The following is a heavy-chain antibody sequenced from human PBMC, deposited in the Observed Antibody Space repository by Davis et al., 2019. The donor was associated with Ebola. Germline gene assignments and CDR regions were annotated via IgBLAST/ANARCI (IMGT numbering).Heavy chain of an antibody. V-gene: IGHV6-1*01. CDR2: TYYRSKWYN. CDR3: ARDRGVAGKLPSYGMDV. CDR1: GDSVSSNSAA. Sequence: HSQTLSLTCAISGDSVSSNSAAWNWIRQSPSRGLEWLGRTYYRSKWYNDYAVSVKSRITINPDTSKNQFSLQLNSVTPEDTAVYYCARDRGVAGKLPSYGMDVWGQGTTVTVSS. J-gene: IGHJ6*02. D-gene: IGHD6-19*01.